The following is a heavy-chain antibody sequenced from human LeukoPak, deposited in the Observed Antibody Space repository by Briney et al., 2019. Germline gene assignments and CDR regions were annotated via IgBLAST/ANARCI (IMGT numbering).Heavy chain of an antibody. CDR3: ARDGGEGVPYFDY. Sequence: GGSLRLSCAASGFSFSTYAMNWIRQAPGKGLEWVSSISSSGTYIYYADLVEGRFTISRDNSKNSLSLQMNSLRAEDTAVYYCARDGGEGVPYFDYWGQGTLVTVSS. V-gene: IGHV3-21*01. D-gene: IGHD3-10*01. CDR2: ISSSGTYI. J-gene: IGHJ4*02. CDR1: GFSFSTYA.